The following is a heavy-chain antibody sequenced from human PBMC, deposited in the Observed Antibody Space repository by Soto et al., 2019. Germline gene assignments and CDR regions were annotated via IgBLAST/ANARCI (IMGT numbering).Heavy chain of an antibody. J-gene: IGHJ4*02. CDR3: ASSRSAYYYIDY. CDR2: IGTTGSVI. D-gene: IGHD3-22*01. CDR1: GFTFSDYY. V-gene: IGHV3-11*01. Sequence: QVQLVQSGGGLVKPGGSLRLSCAVSGFTFSDYYMTWIRQAPGKGLEWVSYIGTTGSVIYYADSVKGRFTISRDNAKNFLYRQMNGLRAEDTAVYYCASSRSAYYYIDYWGQGTLVTVSS.